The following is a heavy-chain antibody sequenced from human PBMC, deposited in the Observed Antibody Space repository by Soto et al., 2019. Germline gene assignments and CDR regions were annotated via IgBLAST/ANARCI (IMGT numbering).Heavy chain of an antibody. J-gene: IGHJ4*02. D-gene: IGHD3-22*01. V-gene: IGHV3-30*04. Sequence: PGGSLRLSCEASGFSFSSHAMHWVRQAPGKGLEWVAVISYDGSNKYYADSVKGRFTISRDNSKNTLYLQMNSLRAEDTAVYYCAKGSPSYYDSSGYFGNFDYWGQGTLVTVSS. CDR3: AKGSPSYYDSSGYFGNFDY. CDR1: GFSFSSHA. CDR2: ISYDGSNK.